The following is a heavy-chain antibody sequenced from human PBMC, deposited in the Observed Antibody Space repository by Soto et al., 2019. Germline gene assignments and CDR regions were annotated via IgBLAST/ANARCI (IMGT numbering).Heavy chain of an antibody. D-gene: IGHD1-26*01. CDR3: ARGGFKATTTPASFDP. J-gene: IGHJ5*02. CDR1: GGSMSSGGYS. V-gene: IGHV4-30-2*01. CDR2: IYPSGTT. Sequence: SETLSLTCAVSGGSMSSGGYSWSWIRQPPGKGLEWIGCIYPSGTTYYNPSLKSRVTISVDSSKNHFSLKLTSVTAADTAVYFCARGGFKATTTPASFDPWGQGTLVTVSS.